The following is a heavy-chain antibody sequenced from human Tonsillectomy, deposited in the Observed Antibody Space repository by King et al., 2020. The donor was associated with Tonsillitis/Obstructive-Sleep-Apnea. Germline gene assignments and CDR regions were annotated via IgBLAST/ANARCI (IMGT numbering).Heavy chain of an antibody. CDR1: GFTFSTYS. D-gene: IGHD3-10*01. V-gene: IGHV3-30*04. CDR3: AREPLSGSLWFGEPMDY. J-gene: IGHJ4*02. Sequence: VQLVESGGGVVQPGRSLRLSCAASGFTFSTYSMHWVRQATGKGLEWVAVISYDGSNKYYADSVKGRFTISRDNSKNTLYLQMNSLRAEDTAVYYCAREPLSGSLWFGEPMDYWGQGTLVTVSS. CDR2: ISYDGSNK.